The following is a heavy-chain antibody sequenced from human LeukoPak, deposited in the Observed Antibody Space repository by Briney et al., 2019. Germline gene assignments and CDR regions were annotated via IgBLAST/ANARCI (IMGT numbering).Heavy chain of an antibody. D-gene: IGHD1-1*01. CDR3: TRDRGAYNLYDY. CDR2: ISSSSSTI. J-gene: IGHJ4*02. V-gene: IGHV3-48*01. CDR1: GFTFSSHS. Sequence: PGGSLRLSCAASGFTFSSHSMNWVRQAPGKGLEWVSYISSSSSTIYYADSVKGRFTISRDNAKNSLYLQMNSLKTEDTAVYHCTRDRGAYNLYDYWGQGTLVTVSS.